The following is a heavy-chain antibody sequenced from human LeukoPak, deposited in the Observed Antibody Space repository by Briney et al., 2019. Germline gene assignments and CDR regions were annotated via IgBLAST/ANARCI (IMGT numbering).Heavy chain of an antibody. CDR1: GFTLSSYW. CDR2: IKRDGSEI. V-gene: IGHV3-7*01. J-gene: IGHJ4*02. Sequence: GGSLRLSCAASGFTLSSYWMTWVRQAPGRGLEWVANIKRDGSEIYYTDSVKGRFTISRDNAKNSLYLQMNSLRVEDTAIYYCARPPHIAAAGQDWGQGTLVTVSS. CDR3: ARPPHIAAAGQD. D-gene: IGHD6-13*01.